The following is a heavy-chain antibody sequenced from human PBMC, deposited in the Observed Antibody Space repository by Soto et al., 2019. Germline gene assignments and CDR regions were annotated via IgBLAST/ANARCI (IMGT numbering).Heavy chain of an antibody. Sequence: SETLCLTCTVFGGSISSGDYYWSWIRQPPGKGLEWIGYIYYSGSTYYNPSLKSRVTISVDTSKNQFSLKLSSVTAADTAVYYCARDRGPYDFWSWSYYYYGMDVWGQGTTVTVSS. J-gene: IGHJ6*02. V-gene: IGHV4-30-4*01. CDR3: ARDRGPYDFWSWSYYYYGMDV. D-gene: IGHD3-3*01. CDR1: GGSISSGDYY. CDR2: IYYSGST.